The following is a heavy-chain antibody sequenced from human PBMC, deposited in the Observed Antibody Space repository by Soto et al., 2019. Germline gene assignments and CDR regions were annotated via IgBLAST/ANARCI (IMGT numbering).Heavy chain of an antibody. V-gene: IGHV4-4*02. D-gene: IGHD3-22*01. CDR3: AREYYDSTKRRNAFDI. Sequence: SETLSLTCAVSGGSISSSNWWSWVRQPPGKGLEWIGYIYHSGSTNYNPSLKSRVTISVDTSKNQFSLKLSSVTAADTAVYYCAREYYDSTKRRNAFDIWGQGTMVTVSS. CDR1: GGSISSSNW. CDR2: IYHSGST. J-gene: IGHJ3*02.